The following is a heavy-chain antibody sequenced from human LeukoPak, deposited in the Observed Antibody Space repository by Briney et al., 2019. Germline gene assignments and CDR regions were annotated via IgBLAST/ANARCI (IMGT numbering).Heavy chain of an antibody. J-gene: IGHJ4*02. Sequence: SQTLSLTCTVSGGSISSYYWSWIRQPPGKGLEWIGYIYYSGSTNYNPSLKSRVTISVDTSKNQFSLKLNSVTTADTAVYYCTRGAGWLIDYWGQGILVTVSS. D-gene: IGHD3-16*01. CDR1: GGSISSYY. V-gene: IGHV4-59*01. CDR2: IYYSGST. CDR3: TRGAGWLIDY.